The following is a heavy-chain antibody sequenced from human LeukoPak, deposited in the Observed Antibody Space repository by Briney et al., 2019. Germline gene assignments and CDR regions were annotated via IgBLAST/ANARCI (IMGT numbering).Heavy chain of an antibody. CDR3: ATVNSSDVYYYMDV. J-gene: IGHJ6*03. CDR2: ISAYNGNT. CDR1: GYTFTSYG. Sequence: WAPVKVSCKASGYTFTSYGISWVRQAPGQGLEWMGWISAYNGNTNCAQKLQGRVTMTTDTSTSTAYMELRSLRSEDTAVYYCATVNSSDVYYYMDVWGKGTTATVSS. V-gene: IGHV1-18*01. D-gene: IGHD5-18*01.